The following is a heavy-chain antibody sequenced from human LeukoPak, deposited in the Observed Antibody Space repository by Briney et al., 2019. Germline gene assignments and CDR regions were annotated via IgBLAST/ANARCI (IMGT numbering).Heavy chain of an antibody. V-gene: IGHV3-23*01. Sequence: GGSLRLSCAASGFTFSSYAMSWVRQAPGKGLEWVSVISGSGGSTSYADSVKGRFTVSRDNSKNMLYLQMNSLRAEDTAIYYCAKDYDTLTGYYFLSDYWGQGTLVTVSS. CDR3: AKDYDTLTGYYFLSDY. CDR2: ISGSGGST. CDR1: GFTFSSYA. D-gene: IGHD3-9*01. J-gene: IGHJ4*02.